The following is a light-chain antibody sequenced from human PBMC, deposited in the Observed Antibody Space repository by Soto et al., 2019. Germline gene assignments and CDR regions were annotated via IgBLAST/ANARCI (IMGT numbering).Light chain of an antibody. CDR3: QQYGSSSWT. V-gene: IGKV3-20*01. CDR1: QSVSSSY. CDR2: GAS. Sequence: VMTQSPVTLSVSPGERATLSCRASQSVSSSYLAWYQQKPGQAPRLLIYGASSRATGIPDRFSGSGSGTDFTLTISRLEPEDFAVYYCQQYGSSSWTFGQGTKVDIK. J-gene: IGKJ1*01.